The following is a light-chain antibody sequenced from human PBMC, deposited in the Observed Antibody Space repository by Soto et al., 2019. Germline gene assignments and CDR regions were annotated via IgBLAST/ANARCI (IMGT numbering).Light chain of an antibody. CDR2: QDS. V-gene: IGLV3-1*01. J-gene: IGLJ2*01. CDR1: KLGDKY. CDR3: QAWDSSTPVV. Sequence: SYELTQPPSVSVSPGQTASITCSGDKLGDKYACWYQQKPGQSPVLVIYQDSKRPSGIPERFSGPDSGNTATLTISGTQAMDEADYYCQAWDSSTPVVFGGGTKHTVL.